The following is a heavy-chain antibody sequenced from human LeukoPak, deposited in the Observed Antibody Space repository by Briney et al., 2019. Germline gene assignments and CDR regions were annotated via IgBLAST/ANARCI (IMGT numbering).Heavy chain of an antibody. V-gene: IGHV3-30*18. CDR2: VSYDETDR. Sequence: SGGSLRLSCAATGFTFSTSLMHWVRLAPGKGLEWVASVSYDETDRHYADSVKGRFIVSRDNTKNMLYLEMRSLRIEDTAVYYCAKDSDGPRDWGQGTMVTVSS. CDR1: GFTFSTSL. CDR3: AKDSDGPRD. J-gene: IGHJ3*01.